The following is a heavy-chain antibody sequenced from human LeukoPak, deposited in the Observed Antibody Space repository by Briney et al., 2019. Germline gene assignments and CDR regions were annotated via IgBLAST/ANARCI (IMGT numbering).Heavy chain of an antibody. D-gene: IGHD1-14*01. V-gene: IGHV3-23*01. CDR3: ARGVEPLAANTLAY. CDR1: GFTFSNYA. Sequence: PGGSLRLSCAASGFTFSNYAMTWVRQAPGKGLEWVSAIGGDGRGTDYADSVKGRFTISRDNSKNTLYLEMNSLSPDDTAVYYCARGVEPLAANTLAYWGQGTLVTVSS. J-gene: IGHJ4*02. CDR2: IGGDGRGT.